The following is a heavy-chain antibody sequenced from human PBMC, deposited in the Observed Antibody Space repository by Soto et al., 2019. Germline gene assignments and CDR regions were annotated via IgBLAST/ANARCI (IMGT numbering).Heavy chain of an antibody. CDR1: GFTFTNYW. CDR3: ARHPNYYDSSGYYYSDY. CDR2: IYPGDSKT. D-gene: IGHD3-22*01. V-gene: IGHV5-51*01. J-gene: IGHJ4*02. Sequence: PGESLKISCKGSGFTFTNYWIAWVRQMPGKGLEWMGIIYPGDSKTRYSPSFQGQVTISADKSISTAFLHWSSLKASDTAMYYCARHPNYYDSSGYYYSDYWGQGTQVTVSS.